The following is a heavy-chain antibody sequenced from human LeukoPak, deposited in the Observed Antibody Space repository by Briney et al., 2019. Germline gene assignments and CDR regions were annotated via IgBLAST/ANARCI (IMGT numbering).Heavy chain of an antibody. Sequence: GGSLRLSCAASGFTFSNYEMNWVHQGPGKGLEWISYISSSGSTTYYADSVKGRFTISRDNAKNSLYLQMNSLRAEDTALYYCAVYRGKSSRDFDLWGRGTLVTVSS. V-gene: IGHV3-48*03. J-gene: IGHJ2*01. CDR3: AVYRGKSSRDFDL. CDR2: ISSSGSTT. CDR1: GFTFSNYE. D-gene: IGHD2-8*01.